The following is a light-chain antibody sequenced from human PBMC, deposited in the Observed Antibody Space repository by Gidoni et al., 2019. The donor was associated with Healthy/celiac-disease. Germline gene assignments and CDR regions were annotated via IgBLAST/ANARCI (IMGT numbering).Light chain of an antibody. CDR1: QSISSY. CDR3: QQSYSTRIT. Sequence: IQMTQSPSSLSASVGDRVTITCRASQSISSYLNWYQQKPGKATKLLIYAASSLQSGVPSRFSGSGAGTDVTLTISSLQPEDFATYYCQQSYSTRITFGQGTRLEIK. J-gene: IGKJ5*01. CDR2: AAS. V-gene: IGKV1-39*01.